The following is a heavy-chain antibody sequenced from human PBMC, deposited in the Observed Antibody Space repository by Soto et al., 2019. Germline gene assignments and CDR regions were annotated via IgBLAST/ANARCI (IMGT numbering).Heavy chain of an antibody. CDR2: ISAYNGNT. D-gene: IGHD3-9*01. V-gene: IGHV1-18*01. Sequence: ASVKVSCKASGYTFTNYGISWVRQAPGQGLEWMGWISAYNGNTNYAQKLQGRVTMTTDTSTSTAYMELRSLRSDDTAVYYCARWDYDILTGYPYYFDYWGQGTLVTVS. J-gene: IGHJ4*02. CDR3: ARWDYDILTGYPYYFDY. CDR1: GYTFTNYG.